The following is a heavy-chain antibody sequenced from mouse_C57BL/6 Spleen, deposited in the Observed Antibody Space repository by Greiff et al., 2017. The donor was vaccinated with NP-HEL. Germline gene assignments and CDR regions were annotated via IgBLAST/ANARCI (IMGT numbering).Heavy chain of an antibody. CDR1: GYSITSGYY. Sequence: EVQLQESGPGLVKPSQSLSLTCSVTGYSITSGYYWNWIRQFPGNKLEWMGYISYDGSNNYNPSLKNRISITRDTSKNQFFLKLNSVTTEDTATYYCAREGYYGSSPGNFDYWGQGTTLTVSS. CDR2: ISYDGSN. D-gene: IGHD1-1*01. J-gene: IGHJ2*01. V-gene: IGHV3-6*01. CDR3: AREGYYGSSPGNFDY.